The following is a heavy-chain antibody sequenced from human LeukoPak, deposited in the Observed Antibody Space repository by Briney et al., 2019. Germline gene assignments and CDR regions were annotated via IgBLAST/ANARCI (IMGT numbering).Heavy chain of an antibody. CDR2: INHSGST. J-gene: IGHJ4*02. CDR1: GGSFSGYY. Sequence: PSETLSLTCAVYGGSFSGYYWSWIRQPPGKGLEWIGEINHSGSTNYNPSLKSRVTIPVDTSKNQFSLKLSSVTAADTAVYYCARGRRDSYYYDSSGYRDYWGQGTLVTVSS. V-gene: IGHV4-34*01. D-gene: IGHD3-22*01. CDR3: ARGRRDSYYYDSSGYRDY.